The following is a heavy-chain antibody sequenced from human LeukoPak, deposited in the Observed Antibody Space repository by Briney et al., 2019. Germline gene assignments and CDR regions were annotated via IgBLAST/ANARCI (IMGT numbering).Heavy chain of an antibody. CDR1: GFTFSSYA. V-gene: IGHV3-30*04. Sequence: GGSLRLSCAASGFTFSSYAMHWVRQAPGKGLEWVAVISYDGSNKYYADSVKGRFTISRDNSKNTLYLQMNSLRAEDTAVCYCASRGFDPCGQGTLVTVSS. CDR2: ISYDGSNK. CDR3: ASRGFDP. J-gene: IGHJ5*02.